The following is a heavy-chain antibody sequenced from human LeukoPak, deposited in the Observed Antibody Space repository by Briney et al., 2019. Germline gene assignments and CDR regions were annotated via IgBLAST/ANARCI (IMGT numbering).Heavy chain of an antibody. V-gene: IGHV1-69*13. D-gene: IGHD4-23*01. CDR3: ARNSRVASTSGLNY. Sequence: SVKVSCKASGGTFSSYPFTWVRQAPGQGLEWMGEITPIFGAANYTQTFQGRVTITADESTSTVFMELSSLRSDDTAFYYCARNSRVASTSGLNYWGQGTLVTVSS. CDR2: ITPIFGAA. J-gene: IGHJ4*02. CDR1: GGTFSSYP.